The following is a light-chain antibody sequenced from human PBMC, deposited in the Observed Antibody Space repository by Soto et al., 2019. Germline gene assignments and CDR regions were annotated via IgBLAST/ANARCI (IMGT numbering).Light chain of an antibody. Sequence: QSALTQPASVSGSLGQSITISCTGTSSDIGGSNFVSWYQQHPVKAPKLIIYEVSNRPSGVSNRFSGSKSGNTASLTISGLQAEDEADYYCSSYTRSTTLYAIFGGGTKVTVL. J-gene: IGLJ2*01. CDR2: EVS. CDR3: SSYTRSTTLYAI. CDR1: SSDIGGSNF. V-gene: IGLV2-14*01.